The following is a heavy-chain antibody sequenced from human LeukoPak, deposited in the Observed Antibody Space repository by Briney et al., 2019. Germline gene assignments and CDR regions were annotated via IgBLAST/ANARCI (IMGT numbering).Heavy chain of an antibody. J-gene: IGHJ4*02. CDR1: GGSFSGYY. V-gene: IGHV4-59*01. CDR3: ARAVLSYCSGGSCPYFDY. D-gene: IGHD2-15*01. Sequence: SETLSLTCAVYGGSFSGYYWSWIRQPPGKGLEWIGYIHYSGSTNYNPSLKSRLSLSVDTSKNQISLRLSSATAADTAVYYCARAVLSYCSGGSCPYFDYWGQGTLVTVSS. CDR2: IHYSGST.